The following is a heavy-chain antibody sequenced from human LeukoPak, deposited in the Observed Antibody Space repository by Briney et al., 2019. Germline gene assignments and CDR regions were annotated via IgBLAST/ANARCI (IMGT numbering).Heavy chain of an antibody. CDR2: LRSKANNYAT. CDR3: TSQAGYSSSWKT. D-gene: IGHD6-13*01. CDR1: GFTFSGSA. Sequence: PGGSLRLSCEASGFTFSGSATHWVRQAPGKGLEWGGRLRSKANNYATHYAASVRGRFTISRDDSKNTRYLEMNSLKVEDTAVYYCTSQAGYSSSWKTWGQGTLVTVSS. V-gene: IGHV3-73*01. J-gene: IGHJ5*02.